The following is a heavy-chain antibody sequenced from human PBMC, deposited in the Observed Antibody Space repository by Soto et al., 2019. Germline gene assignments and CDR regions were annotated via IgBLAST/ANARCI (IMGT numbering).Heavy chain of an antibody. V-gene: IGHV3-21*01. CDR3: ARDPVYSSSWYYFDY. D-gene: IGHD6-13*01. J-gene: IGHJ4*02. CDR1: GFTFSSYS. Sequence: EVQLVESGGGLVKPGGSLRLSCAASGFTFSSYSMNWVRQAPGKGLEWVSSISRSSSYIYYADSVKGRFTISRDNAKNSLYLQMNSLRAKDTAVYYCARDPVYSSSWYYFDYSGQGTLVTVSS. CDR2: ISRSSSYI.